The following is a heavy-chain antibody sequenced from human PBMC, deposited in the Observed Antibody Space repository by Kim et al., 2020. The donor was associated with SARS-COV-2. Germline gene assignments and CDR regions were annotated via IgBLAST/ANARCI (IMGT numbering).Heavy chain of an antibody. V-gene: IGHV1-24*01. CDR1: GYTLTELS. CDR3: ATGVGMGVPSWFDP. Sequence: ASVKVSCKVSGYTLTELSMHWVRQAPGKGLEWMGGFDPEDGETIYAQKFQGRVTMTEDTSTDTAYMELSSLRSEDTAVYYCATGVGMGVPSWFDPWGQRTLVTVSS. J-gene: IGHJ5*02. CDR2: FDPEDGET. D-gene: IGHD1-26*01.